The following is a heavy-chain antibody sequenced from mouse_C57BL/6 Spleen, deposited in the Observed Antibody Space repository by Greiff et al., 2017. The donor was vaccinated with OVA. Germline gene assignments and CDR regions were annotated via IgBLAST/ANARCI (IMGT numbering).Heavy chain of an antibody. J-gene: IGHJ2*01. V-gene: IGHV1-64*01. CDR3: ARKLAYFDY. CDR2: IHPNSGST. CDR1: GYTFTSYW. Sequence: QVQLKQPGAELVKPGASVKLSFKASGYTFTSYWMHWVKQRPGQGLEWIGMIHPNSGSTNYNEKFKSKATLTVDKSSSTAYMQLSSLTSEDSAVYYCARKLAYFDYWGQGTTLTVSS. D-gene: IGHD4-1*01.